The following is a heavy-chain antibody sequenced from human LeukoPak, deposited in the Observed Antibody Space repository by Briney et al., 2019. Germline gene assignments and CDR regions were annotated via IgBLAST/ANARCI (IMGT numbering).Heavy chain of an antibody. J-gene: IGHJ4*02. CDR1: GFTFDDYG. CDR3: ARDGGHNWNDVSPYYFDY. CDR2: INWNGGST. D-gene: IGHD1-20*01. V-gene: IGHV3-20*04. Sequence: GGSLRLSCAASGFTFDDYGMSWVRQAPGKGLEWVSGINWNGGSTGYADSVKGRFTISRDNAKNSLYLQMNSLRAEDTALYYCARDGGHNWNDVSPYYFDYWGQGTLVTVSS.